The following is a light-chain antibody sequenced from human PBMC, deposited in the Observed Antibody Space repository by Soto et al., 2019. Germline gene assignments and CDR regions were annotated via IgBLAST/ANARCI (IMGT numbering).Light chain of an antibody. CDR1: QSVSSNY. J-gene: IGKJ1*01. Sequence: EVVLTQSPAPLSVSPGERATLSCRSSQSVSSNYLAWYQQKSGQSPRLLIYGASSRATGIPDRFSGSGSGTDCTLTITRLEPEDFAVYFCLQYGGLPRALGQGTKVDIK. V-gene: IGKV3-20*01. CDR3: LQYGGLPRA. CDR2: GAS.